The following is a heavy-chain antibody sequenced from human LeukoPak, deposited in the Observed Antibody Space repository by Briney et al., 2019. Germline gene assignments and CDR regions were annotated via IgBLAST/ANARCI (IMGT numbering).Heavy chain of an antibody. CDR2: ITRSSSYI. CDR1: GFTVSSYN. V-gene: IGHV3-21*01. J-gene: IGHJ4*02. Sequence: GASLRLSCAASGFTVSSYNTNSVRQAPGNGMEWVSSITRSSSYIYYADSVKGRFTISRDNAKNSLYLQMNSLRAEDTAIYYCARGIAVAGTSHWGQGTLVTVSS. CDR3: ARGIAVAGTSH. D-gene: IGHD6-19*01.